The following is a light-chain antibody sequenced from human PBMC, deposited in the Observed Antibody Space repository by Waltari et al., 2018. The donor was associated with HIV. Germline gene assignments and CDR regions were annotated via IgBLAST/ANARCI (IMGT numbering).Light chain of an antibody. V-gene: IGLV10-54*01. CDR2: RNN. CDR1: SNNISNQG. CDR3: PAWDRRHKAYI. Sequence: QAGLTQPPSVSMGSRQTATLSCTGKSNNISNQGATLLQNHQGHPPKVLSYRNNNRPRRLSYRLSPSTSGNTAPLTITEVKTGNKADYYGPAWDRRHKAYIFGTGTTVSVL. J-gene: IGLJ1*01.